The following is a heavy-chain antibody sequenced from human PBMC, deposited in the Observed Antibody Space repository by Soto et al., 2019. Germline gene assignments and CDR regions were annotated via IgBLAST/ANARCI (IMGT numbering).Heavy chain of an antibody. V-gene: IGHV3-23*01. CDR2: ISGSGGST. CDR3: AKGAPVLRYFDWLLFGDY. CDR1: GFTFSSYA. D-gene: IGHD3-9*01. Sequence: PGGSLRLSCAASGFTFSSYAMSWVRQAPGKGLEWVSAISGSGGSTYYADSVKGRFTISRDNSKNTLYLQMNSLRAEDTAVYYCAKGAPVLRYFDWLLFGDYWGQGTLVTVSS. J-gene: IGHJ4*02.